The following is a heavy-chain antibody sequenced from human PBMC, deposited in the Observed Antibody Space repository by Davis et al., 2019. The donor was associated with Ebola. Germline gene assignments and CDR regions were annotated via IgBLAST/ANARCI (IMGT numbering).Heavy chain of an antibody. Sequence: GESLKISCEASGFTFSSYWMHWVRQAPGKGLVWVSRISGEGSTTKYADSVKGRFTISRDNAKNTLYLQMNSLRAEDTAVYYCARAGYSYGLDPWGQGTLVTVSS. V-gene: IGHV3-74*03. J-gene: IGHJ5*02. CDR3: ARAGYSYGLDP. D-gene: IGHD5-18*01. CDR2: ISGEGSTT. CDR1: GFTFSSYW.